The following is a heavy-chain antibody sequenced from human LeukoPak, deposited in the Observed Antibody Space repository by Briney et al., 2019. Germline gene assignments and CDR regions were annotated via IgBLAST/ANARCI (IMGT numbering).Heavy chain of an antibody. Sequence: GGSLRLSCAASGFTFSTYWMHWVRQAPGKGLVWVSRIKSDGSTNYADSVKGRFTISRDNANNTLSQQMNSVRPEGTGVYYCARAPSEIGGYYPEYFRHWGEGALVTVSS. V-gene: IGHV3-74*01. D-gene: IGHD3-22*01. CDR3: ARAPSEIGGYYPEYFRH. CDR1: GFTFSTYW. J-gene: IGHJ1*01. CDR2: IKSDGST.